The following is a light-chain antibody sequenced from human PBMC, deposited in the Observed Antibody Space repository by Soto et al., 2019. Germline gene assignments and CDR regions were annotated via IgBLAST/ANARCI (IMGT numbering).Light chain of an antibody. CDR2: GAS. CDR3: QQYNNWPRI. CDR1: QSVSSN. V-gene: IGKV3-15*01. J-gene: IGKJ3*01. Sequence: VWTQAHGTLSLAPGERAALSCRSSQSVSSNLAWYQQKPGQAPRLLIYGASTRATGIPARFSGSGSGTEFTLTISSLQSEDFAVYYCQQYNNWPRIFGPGTKVDIK.